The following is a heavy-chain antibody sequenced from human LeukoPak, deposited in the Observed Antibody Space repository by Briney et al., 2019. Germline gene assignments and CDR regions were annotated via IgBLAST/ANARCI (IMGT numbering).Heavy chain of an antibody. Sequence: GESLKISCKGTGYSFTSYWFGWVRQMPGEGLEWMGIIYPGDSYTRYSTSFQGQVTISADKSISTAYLQWSSLKASDTAMYYCARQPRFGELPDYWGQGTLVTVSS. CDR2: IYPGDSYT. CDR3: ARQPRFGELPDY. J-gene: IGHJ4*02. CDR1: GYSFTSYW. D-gene: IGHD3-10*01. V-gene: IGHV5-51*01.